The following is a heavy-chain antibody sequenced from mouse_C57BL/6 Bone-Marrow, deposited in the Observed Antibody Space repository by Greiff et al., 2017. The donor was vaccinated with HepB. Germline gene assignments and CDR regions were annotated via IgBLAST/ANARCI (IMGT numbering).Heavy chain of an antibody. CDR3: ARRGQLRLPSAWFAY. CDR1: GFTFSSYT. Sequence: EVQLVESGGGLVKPGGSLKLSCAASGFTFSSYTMSWVRQTPEKRLEWVATISGGGGNTYYPDSVKGRFTISRDNAKNTLYLQMSSLRSEDTALYYCARRGQLRLPSAWFAYWGQGTLVTVSA. CDR2: ISGGGGNT. D-gene: IGHD3-2*02. V-gene: IGHV5-9*01. J-gene: IGHJ3*01.